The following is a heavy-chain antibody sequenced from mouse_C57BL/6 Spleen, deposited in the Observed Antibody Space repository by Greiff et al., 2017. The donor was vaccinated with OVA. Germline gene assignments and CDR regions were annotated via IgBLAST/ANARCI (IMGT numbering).Heavy chain of an antibody. J-gene: IGHJ2*01. D-gene: IGHD1-1*01. CDR1: GYTFTSYW. Sequence: QVQLQQPGAELVKPGASVKLSCQASGYTFTSYWMQWVKQRPGQGLEWIGEIDPSDSYTNYNQKFKGKATLTVDTSSSTAYMQLSSLTSEDSAVYYCARRGFTTVVDYFDYWGQGTTLTVSS. CDR2: IDPSDSYT. V-gene: IGHV1-50*01. CDR3: ARRGFTTVVDYFDY.